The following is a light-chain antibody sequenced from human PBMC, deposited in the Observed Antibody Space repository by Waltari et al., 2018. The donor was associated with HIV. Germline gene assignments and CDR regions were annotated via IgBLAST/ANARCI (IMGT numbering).Light chain of an antibody. CDR3: ATWDSGLSAVV. J-gene: IGLJ2*01. CDR1: SSNIGYNY. Sequence: QSVLTQPPSVSATPGQKVTISCSGSSSNIGYNYVFWYHQLPGTAPKLLIYENNKRPSGIPDRFSGSKSGTSATLGITGLQTGDEADYYCATWDSGLSAVVFGGGTKLTVL. V-gene: IGLV1-51*01. CDR2: ENN.